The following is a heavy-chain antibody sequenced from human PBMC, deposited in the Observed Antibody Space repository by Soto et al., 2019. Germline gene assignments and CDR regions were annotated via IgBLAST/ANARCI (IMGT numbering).Heavy chain of an antibody. CDR2: ISGSGGST. D-gene: IGHD2-15*01. Sequence: GGSLRLSCAASGFTFSSYAMSWVRQAPGKGLEWVSAISGSGGSTYYADSVKGRFTISRDNSKNTLYLQINSLRAEDTAVYYCAKVVVAATGYYFDYWGQGTLVTVSS. CDR1: GFTFSSYA. V-gene: IGHV3-23*01. CDR3: AKVVVAATGYYFDY. J-gene: IGHJ4*02.